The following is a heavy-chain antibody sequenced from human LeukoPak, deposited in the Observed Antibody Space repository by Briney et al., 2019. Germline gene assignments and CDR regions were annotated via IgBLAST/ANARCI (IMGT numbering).Heavy chain of an antibody. CDR3: ARRGSDDAFDI. J-gene: IGHJ3*02. D-gene: IGHD2-15*01. V-gene: IGHV3-48*03. CDR1: GFTFSSYE. Sequence: PGGSLRLSCAVSGFTFSSYEMNWVRQAPGKGLEWVSYISSSGSTIYYADSVKGRFTISRDNAKNSLYLQMNSLRAEDTAVYYCARRGSDDAFDIWGQGTMVTVSS. CDR2: ISSSGSTI.